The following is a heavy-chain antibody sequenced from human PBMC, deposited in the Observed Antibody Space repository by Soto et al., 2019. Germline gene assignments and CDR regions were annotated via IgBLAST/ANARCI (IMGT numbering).Heavy chain of an antibody. CDR2: ISGSGGST. J-gene: IGHJ4*02. CDR1: GFTFSNYA. Sequence: GGSLRLSCAASGFTFSNYAMSWVRQAPGKGLEWVSAISGSGGSTYYTDSVKGRFTISRDNSKNTLYLQMNSLRAEDTAVYYCAKGRGDFWSGYAFLHDYWGQGTLVTVSS. CDR3: AKGRGDFWSGYAFLHDY. V-gene: IGHV3-23*01. D-gene: IGHD3-3*01.